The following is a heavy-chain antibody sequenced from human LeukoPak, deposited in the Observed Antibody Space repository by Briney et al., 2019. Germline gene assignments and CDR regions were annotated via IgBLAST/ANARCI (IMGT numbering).Heavy chain of an antibody. CDR1: GGSISSYY. J-gene: IGHJ5*02. D-gene: IGHD6-19*01. V-gene: IGHV4-59*01. Sequence: SETLSLTCTVSGGSISSYYWSWIRQPPGQGLAWIGYIYYSGSTNYNPSLKSRVTISVDTSKNQFSLKLSSVTAADTAVYYCARRIAVAGQFDPWGQGTLVTVSS. CDR3: ARRIAVAGQFDP. CDR2: IYYSGST.